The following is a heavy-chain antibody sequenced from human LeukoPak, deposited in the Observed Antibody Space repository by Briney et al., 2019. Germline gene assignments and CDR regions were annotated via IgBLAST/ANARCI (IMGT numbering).Heavy chain of an antibody. CDR1: GFTFSSYA. D-gene: IGHD7-27*01. J-gene: IGHJ4*02. V-gene: IGHV3-30*14. Sequence: GGSLRLSCAASGFTFSSYAMHWVRQAPGKGLEWVAVISYDGSNKYYADSVKGRFTISRDNSKNTLYLQMNSLRAEDTAVYYCARVNWGFDYWGQGTLVTVSS. CDR2: ISYDGSNK. CDR3: ARVNWGFDY.